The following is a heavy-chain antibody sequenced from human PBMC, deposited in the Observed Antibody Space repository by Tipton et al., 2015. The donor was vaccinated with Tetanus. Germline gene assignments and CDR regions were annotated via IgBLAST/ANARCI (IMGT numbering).Heavy chain of an antibody. J-gene: IGHJ4*02. CDR3: ARANFDFSKKGPFDS. V-gene: IGHV4-31*03. CDR1: GVSIKGGGFY. D-gene: IGHD3-3*01. CDR2: IYSPGTT. Sequence: TLSLTCSVSGVSIKGGGFYWTWIRQPPGKGLEWIGYIYSPGTTSYAPSLRGRATISFDSVKNHFSLSLSSVTAADTAVYFCARANFDFSKKGPFDSWGQGILVIVSA.